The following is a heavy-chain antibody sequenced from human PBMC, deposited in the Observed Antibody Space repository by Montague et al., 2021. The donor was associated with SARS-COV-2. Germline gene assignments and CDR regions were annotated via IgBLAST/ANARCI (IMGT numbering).Heavy chain of an antibody. V-gene: IGHV3-30*03. CDR3: ARDFSYIENCGYYYMDV. Sequence: SLRLSCAASGFTFSSYGMHWVRQAPGKGLEWVAVISYDGSNKYYADSVKGRFTISIDNSKNTLYLQMNSLRAEDTAVYYCARDFSYIENCGYYYMDVWGKGTTVTVSS. CDR2: ISYDGSNK. J-gene: IGHJ6*03. CDR1: GFTFSSYG. D-gene: IGHD2/OR15-2a*01.